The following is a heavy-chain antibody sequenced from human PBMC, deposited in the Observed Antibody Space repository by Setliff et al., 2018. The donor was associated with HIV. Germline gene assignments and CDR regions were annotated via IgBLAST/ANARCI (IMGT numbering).Heavy chain of an antibody. D-gene: IGHD3-10*01. V-gene: IGHV4-30-4*08. CDR3: AREGPYYYGMDV. Sequence: SETLSLTCAVSGVSLSNTGFYWTWVRQAPGVGLEWIGFIDCSGTTHYNPSLKSRVTISNDMSNNHFSLHLTSVTAADTAIYFCAREGPYYYGMDVWGQGTTVTVSS. CDR1: GVSLSNTGFY. CDR2: IDCSGTT. J-gene: IGHJ6*02.